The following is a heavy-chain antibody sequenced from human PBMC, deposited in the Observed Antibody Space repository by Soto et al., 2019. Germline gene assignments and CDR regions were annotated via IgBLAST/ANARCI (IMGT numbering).Heavy chain of an antibody. CDR1: GGSINSVDYY. D-gene: IGHD4-17*01. CDR3: ARGPTTDKVDF. V-gene: IGHV4-30-4*01. J-gene: IGHJ4*02. Sequence: QVQLQESGPGLVKPSQTLSLTCTVSGGSINSVDYYWSWIRQPPGKGLEWIGHIYDSGKTYSNPPLKRQVTISVDTSKSQFSLKLTSVTAADTAVYYCARGPTTDKVDFWGQGTLVTVSS. CDR2: IYDSGKT.